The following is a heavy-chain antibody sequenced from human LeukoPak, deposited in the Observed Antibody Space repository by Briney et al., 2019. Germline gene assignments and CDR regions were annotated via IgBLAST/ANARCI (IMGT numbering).Heavy chain of an antibody. CDR3: ARGAPVGAAAATTAEYYFDY. D-gene: IGHD6-13*01. CDR1: GGTFSCYA. CDR2: IIPIFGTA. V-gene: IGHV1-69*05. Sequence: ASVKVSCKASGGTFSCYAISWVRQAPGQGLEWMGGIIPIFGTANYAQKFQGRVTITTDESTSTAYMELSSLRSEDTAVYYCARGAPVGAAAATTAEYYFDYWGQGTLVTVSS. J-gene: IGHJ4*02.